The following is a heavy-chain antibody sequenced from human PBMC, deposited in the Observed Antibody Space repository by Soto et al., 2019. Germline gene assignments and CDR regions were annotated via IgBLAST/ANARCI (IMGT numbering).Heavy chain of an antibody. D-gene: IGHD2-2*01. V-gene: IGHV1-46*03. CDR2: INPSGGST. J-gene: IGHJ5*02. CDR3: ARGSIVVVPAARGWFDP. Sequence: QAPGQGLEWMGIINPSGGSTSYAQKFQGRVTMTRDTSTSTVYMELSSLRSEDTAVYYCARGSIVVVPAARGWFDPWGQGTLVTVSS.